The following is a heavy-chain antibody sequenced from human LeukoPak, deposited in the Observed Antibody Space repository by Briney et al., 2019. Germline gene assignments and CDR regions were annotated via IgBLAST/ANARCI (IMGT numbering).Heavy chain of an antibody. CDR1: GFTFSSYG. D-gene: IGHD3-22*01. V-gene: IGHV3-30*18. Sequence: PGRSLRLSCAASGFTFSSYGMHWVRQAPGKGLEWVAVISYDGSNKYYADSVKGRFTISRDNSKNTLYLQMNSLRAEDTAVYYCAKDPGGSSGYPDAFDTWGQGTMVTVSS. CDR2: ISYDGSNK. J-gene: IGHJ3*02. CDR3: AKDPGGSSGYPDAFDT.